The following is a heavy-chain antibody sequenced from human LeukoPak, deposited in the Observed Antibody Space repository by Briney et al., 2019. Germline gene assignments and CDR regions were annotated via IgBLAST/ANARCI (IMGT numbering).Heavy chain of an antibody. J-gene: IGHJ4*02. D-gene: IGHD7-27*01. CDR2: IVGDGSNA. Sequence: GGSLRLSCAASGFTFSTYGMQWVRQAPGKGLEWVAVIVGDGSNAHYADSVRGRFTVSRDNSKNTLYLQMNSLRAEDTAVYYCARDSITGDNSLDYWGRGTLVTFSS. V-gene: IGHV3-33*05. CDR3: ARDSITGDNSLDY. CDR1: GFTFSTYG.